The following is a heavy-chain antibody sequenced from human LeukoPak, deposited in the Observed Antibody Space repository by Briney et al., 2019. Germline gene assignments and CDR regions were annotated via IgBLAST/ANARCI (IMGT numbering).Heavy chain of an antibody. J-gene: IGHJ6*03. CDR3: ARHGSGSSYYYYYYMDV. CDR2: INHSGST. V-gene: IGHV4-39*01. CDR1: GGSISSGSYY. D-gene: IGHD3-10*01. Sequence: SQTLSLTCTVSGGSISSGSYYWSWIRQPPGKGLEWIGEINHSGSTNYNPSLKSRVTISVDTSKNQFSLKLSSVTAADTAVYYCARHGSGSSYYYYYYMDVWGKGTTVTISS.